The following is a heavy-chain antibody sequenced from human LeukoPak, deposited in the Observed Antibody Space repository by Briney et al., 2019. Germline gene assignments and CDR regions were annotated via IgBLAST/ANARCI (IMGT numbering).Heavy chain of an antibody. Sequence: GGSLRLSCAASGFIFTNYDMHWVRQAPGKRLEWVAIISYDGTKKYYADSVKGRFTISRDNSKSTLYLQMNSLRAEDTARYYCAKDRDYNLQCKHFDSWGEGTLVTVSS. D-gene: IGHD5-24*01. J-gene: IGHJ4*02. CDR1: GFIFTNYD. CDR2: ISYDGTKK. CDR3: AKDRDYNLQCKHFDS. V-gene: IGHV3-30*18.